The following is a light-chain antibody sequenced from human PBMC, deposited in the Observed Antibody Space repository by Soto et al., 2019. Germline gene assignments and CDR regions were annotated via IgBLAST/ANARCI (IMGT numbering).Light chain of an antibody. Sequence: EIVMTQSPATLSVSPGERATLSCRASQSVSSNLAWYQQKPGQAPSLLIYGASTRATGIPARFSGRGSGTEFTLTISSLQSEDCAVYYCQQCNDWPHTFGQGTKLEIK. CDR2: GAS. CDR1: QSVSSN. J-gene: IGKJ2*01. V-gene: IGKV3-15*01. CDR3: QQCNDWPHT.